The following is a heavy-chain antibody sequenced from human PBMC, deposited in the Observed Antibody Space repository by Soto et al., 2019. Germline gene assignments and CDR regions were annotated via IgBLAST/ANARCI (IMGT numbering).Heavy chain of an antibody. Sequence: SLTCTVSGGSISNYFWTWIRQPPGKGLEWIGYIYYTGSTNYNPSLKSRVTISVDTSKNQFSLKLNSVTAADTAVYYCARGRETGTHYDAFDMWGQGTMVTVSS. CDR3: ARGRETGTHYDAFDM. V-gene: IGHV4-59*01. CDR2: IYYTGST. CDR1: GGSISNYF. J-gene: IGHJ3*02. D-gene: IGHD1-1*01.